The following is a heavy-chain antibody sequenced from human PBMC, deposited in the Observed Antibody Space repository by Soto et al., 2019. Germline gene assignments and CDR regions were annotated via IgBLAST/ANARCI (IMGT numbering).Heavy chain of an antibody. D-gene: IGHD3-22*01. CDR3: SRHATYYDSGRYIGDWFDL. J-gene: IGHJ5*02. CDR2: ISYDGNNKFYAT. CDR1: GFTYSTYT. Sequence: SLRLSCAASGFTYSTYTMHWVRQAPGKGLEWVAVISYDGNNKFYATEYAASLKGRFTISRDDSENTAYLQMNRLKSEDTAVYYCSRHATYYDSGRYIGDWFDLWGQGTLVTVSS. V-gene: IGHV3-73*01.